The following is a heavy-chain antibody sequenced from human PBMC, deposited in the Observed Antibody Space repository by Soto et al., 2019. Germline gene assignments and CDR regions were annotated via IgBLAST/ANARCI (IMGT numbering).Heavy chain of an antibody. V-gene: IGHV3-23*01. D-gene: IGHD3-3*01. CDR2: ISGSGGST. J-gene: IGHJ4*02. Sequence: QSGGSLRLSCAASGFTFSSYAMSWVRQAPGKGLEWVSAISGSGGSTYYADSVKGRFTISRDNSKNTLYLQMNSLRAEDTAVYYCAKTDYDLWSGYYMGYDYWSQGTLVTVSS. CDR3: AKTDYDLWSGYYMGYDY. CDR1: GFTFSSYA.